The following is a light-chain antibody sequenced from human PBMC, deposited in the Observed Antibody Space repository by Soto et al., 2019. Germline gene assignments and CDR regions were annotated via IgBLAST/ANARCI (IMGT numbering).Light chain of an antibody. J-gene: IGKJ5*01. V-gene: IGKV2-30*02. CDR2: KVS. CDR3: IQGTHWQIT. Sequence: DVVMTQSPLSLPVTLGQPASISCRSNQSPVHSDGIAYFSSFQQRPGRSPRCLIYKVSNRNSGVPARFCGSGAGTDFELKISRVEAEDVGVYSCIQGTHWQITFGHGTRLEIK. CDR1: QSPVHSDGIAY.